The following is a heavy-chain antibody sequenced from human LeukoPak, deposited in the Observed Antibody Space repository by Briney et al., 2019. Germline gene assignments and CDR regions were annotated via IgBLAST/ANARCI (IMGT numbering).Heavy chain of an antibody. V-gene: IGHV1-2*02. D-gene: IGHD3-10*01. CDR3: ARDTHRYGSGSYPY. Sequence: GTSVKVSCKASGYTFTGYYIHWVRQAPGQGLEWMGWINPNSGGTNYAQKFQGRVTMTRDTSISTAYMELSRLRSDDTAVYYCARDTHRYGSGSYPYWGQGTLVTVSS. CDR2: INPNSGGT. J-gene: IGHJ4*02. CDR1: GYTFTGYY.